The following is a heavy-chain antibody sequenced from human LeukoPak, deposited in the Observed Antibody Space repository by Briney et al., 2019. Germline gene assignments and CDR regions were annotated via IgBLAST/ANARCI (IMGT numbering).Heavy chain of an antibody. CDR1: GGSIGSSSYY. Sequence: SETLSVTCTVSGGSIGSSSYYWGWIRQPPGKGLNWIGSIYYSGSTYYNPSLKGRVTISVDTSRDQFSLKLSSVTAADTAVYYCARARQYDSIDYWGQGTLVTVSS. CDR3: ARARQYDSIDY. CDR2: IYYSGST. V-gene: IGHV4-39*07. D-gene: IGHD3-22*01. J-gene: IGHJ4*02.